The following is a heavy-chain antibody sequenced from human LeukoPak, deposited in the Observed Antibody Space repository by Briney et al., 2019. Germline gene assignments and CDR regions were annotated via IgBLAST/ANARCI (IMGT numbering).Heavy chain of an antibody. CDR1: SGSISFHY. CDR2: INHSGGT. V-gene: IGHV4-34*01. D-gene: IGHD2-21*01. Sequence: SKTLSLTCTVSSGSISFHYWGWIRQPPGKGLEWIGEINHSGGTNYNPSLKSRVTMSVDTSKNQFSLNLNSVTAADTAMYYCARGRGGWRSALLDFWGQGTLVTVSS. CDR3: ARGRGGWRSALLDF. J-gene: IGHJ4*02.